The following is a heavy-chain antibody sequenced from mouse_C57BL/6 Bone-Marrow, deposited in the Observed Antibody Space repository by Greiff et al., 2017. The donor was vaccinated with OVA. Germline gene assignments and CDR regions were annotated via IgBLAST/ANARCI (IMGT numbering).Heavy chain of an antibody. Sequence: EVHLVESGGGLVKPGGSLKLSCAASGFTFSSYTMSWVRQTPEKRLEWVATISGGGGNTYYPDSVKGRFTISRDNAKNTLYLQMSSLRSEDTALYYCAKHNGSHFAYWGQGTLVTVSA. V-gene: IGHV5-9*01. J-gene: IGHJ3*01. CDR1: GFTFSSYT. CDR2: ISGGGGNT. D-gene: IGHD1-1*01. CDR3: AKHNGSHFAY.